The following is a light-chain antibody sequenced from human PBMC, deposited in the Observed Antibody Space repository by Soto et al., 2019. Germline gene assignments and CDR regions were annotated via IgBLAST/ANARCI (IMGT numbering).Light chain of an antibody. CDR2: EAA. CDR3: QQYDRFSYS. Sequence: DIQMTQSPSTLSASVGDTVSITCRASLSSSSWLGWYQQKPGKAPKVLIYEAANLTSEVPSRFSGSGSGTDFTLTITRLRRDDFATYYCQQYDRFSYSFGSGTRLQI. V-gene: IGKV1-5*03. J-gene: IGKJ2*01. CDR1: LSSSSW.